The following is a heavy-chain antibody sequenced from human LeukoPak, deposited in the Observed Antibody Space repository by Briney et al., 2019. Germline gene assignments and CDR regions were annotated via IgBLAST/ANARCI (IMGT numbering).Heavy chain of an antibody. CDR2: ISDNGGRT. CDR1: GFTFNTYP. Sequence: GGSLRLSCAASGFTFNTYPMSWVRQAPGEGLEWVSLISDNGGRTYYADSVKGRFTISRDNSKNTLYLHLNSLFDEDTAVYYCAIRAATGTFFDYWGQGTLVTVSS. V-gene: IGHV3-23*01. D-gene: IGHD1-1*01. J-gene: IGHJ4*02. CDR3: AIRAATGTFFDY.